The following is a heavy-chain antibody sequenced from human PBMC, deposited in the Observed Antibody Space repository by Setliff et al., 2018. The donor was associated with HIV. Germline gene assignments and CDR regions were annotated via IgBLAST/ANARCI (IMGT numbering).Heavy chain of an antibody. D-gene: IGHD1-26*01. V-gene: IGHV1-3*01. J-gene: IGHJ3*02. CDR2: INVGNDDT. CDR1: GYTFSNYA. CDR3: ARSNSAISIVGATSGAFDI. Sequence: ASVKVSCKASGYTFSNYAIHWVRQAPGQRLEWMGWINVGNDDTKYSQKFQGRVTITRDRSASTAYMELSSLRSEDSTVYYCARSNSAISIVGATSGAFDIWGQGTMVTVSS.